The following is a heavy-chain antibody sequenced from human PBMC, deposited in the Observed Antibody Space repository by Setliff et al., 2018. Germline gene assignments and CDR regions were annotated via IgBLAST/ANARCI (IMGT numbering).Heavy chain of an antibody. Sequence: ASETLSLTCTVSGGSISSSSYYWGWIRQPPGKGLEWIGSIYYSGGTYYNPSLKSRVTISVDTSKNQFSLKLSSVTAADTAVYYCAREATGGYSYFDYWGQGTLVTVSS. CDR3: AREATGGYSYFDY. J-gene: IGHJ4*02. CDR2: IYYSGGT. D-gene: IGHD5-18*01. CDR1: GGSISSSSYY. V-gene: IGHV4-39*07.